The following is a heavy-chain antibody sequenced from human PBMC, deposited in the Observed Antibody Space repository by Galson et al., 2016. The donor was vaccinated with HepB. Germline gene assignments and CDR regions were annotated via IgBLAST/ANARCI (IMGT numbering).Heavy chain of an antibody. V-gene: IGHV3-23*01. CDR3: ARDQRWLQFGKDAFDL. Sequence: SLRLSCAASRFTFSSYGMSWVRQAPGKGLEWVSGLSPSGTSTHYAVSVKGRFSISRDNSKTTLYLQMNSLRVEDTALYYCARDQRWLQFGKDAFDLWGQGTFVIVSS. J-gene: IGHJ3*01. D-gene: IGHD5-24*01. CDR2: LSPSGTST. CDR1: RFTFSSYG.